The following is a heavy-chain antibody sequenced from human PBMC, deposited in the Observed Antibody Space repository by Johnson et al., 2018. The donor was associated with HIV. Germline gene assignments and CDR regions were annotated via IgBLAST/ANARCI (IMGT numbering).Heavy chain of an antibody. Sequence: VQLVESGGGLVQPGGSLRLSCAASGFAVSSNYMSWVRQAPGKGLEWVSVIYSGGSTYYADSVKGRFTISRDNSKNTLYLQMNSLRAEDTAVYYCATSGNYDDDAFDIWGQGTMVTVSS. V-gene: IGHV3-66*01. CDR1: GFAVSSNY. J-gene: IGHJ3*02. CDR2: IYSGGST. D-gene: IGHD3-22*01. CDR3: ATSGNYDDDAFDI.